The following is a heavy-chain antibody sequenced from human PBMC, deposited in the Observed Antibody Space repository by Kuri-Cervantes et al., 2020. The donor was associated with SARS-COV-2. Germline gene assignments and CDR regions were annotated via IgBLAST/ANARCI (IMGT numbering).Heavy chain of an antibody. CDR1: GGSFSGYK. CDR2: INHSGST. D-gene: IGHD2-15*01. J-gene: IGHJ6*03. CDR3: ARGQGVAVPVALLVFLGYYMDV. V-gene: IGHV4-34*01. Sequence: SETLSLTCAFYGGSFSGYKWNWIRQSPGKGLEWIGEINHSGSTNYNPSLKSRVTISVDTSKNQFSLKLSSVTAADTAVYFCARGQGVAVPVALLVFLGYYMDVWGKGTTVTVSS.